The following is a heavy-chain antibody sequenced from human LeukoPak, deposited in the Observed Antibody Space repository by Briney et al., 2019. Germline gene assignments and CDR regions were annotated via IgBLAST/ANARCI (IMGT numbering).Heavy chain of an antibody. J-gene: IGHJ4*02. Sequence: PSETLSLTCTVSGGSVSSGNYYWSWIRQPPGKGLEWIGYIYDSGSTNYNPSLKGRVTMSVDKSKNQFSLKLSSVTAADTAVYYCVGDYGSGTSYNVFYYWGQGTLVTVSS. CDR1: GGSVSSGNYY. D-gene: IGHD3-10*01. CDR3: VGDYGSGTSYNVFYY. V-gene: IGHV4-61*01. CDR2: IYDSGST.